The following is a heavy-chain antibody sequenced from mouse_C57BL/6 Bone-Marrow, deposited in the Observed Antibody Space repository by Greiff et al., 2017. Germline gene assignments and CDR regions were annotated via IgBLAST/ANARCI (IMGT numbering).Heavy chain of an antibody. CDR1: GYTFTSYG. Sequence: VQLQQSGAELARPGASVKLSCKASGYTFTSYGISWVKQRPGQGLEWIGEISPRSGNTYYNEKFKGKATLTADKSSSTAYMELRSLTSEDSAVYFCANLWLRRRRVAYWGQGTLVTVAA. V-gene: IGHV1-81*01. CDR2: ISPRSGNT. D-gene: IGHD2-2*01. J-gene: IGHJ3*01. CDR3: ANLWLRRRRVAY.